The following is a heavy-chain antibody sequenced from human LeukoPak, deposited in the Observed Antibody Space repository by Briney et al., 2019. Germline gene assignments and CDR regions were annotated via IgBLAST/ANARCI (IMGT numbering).Heavy chain of an antibody. V-gene: IGHV4-34*01. J-gene: IGHJ4*02. CDR1: GGSFSGYY. CDR2: INHSGST. Sequence: SETLSLTCAVYGGSFSGYYWSWIRQPPGKGLEWIGEINHSGSTNYNPSLESRVTISVDTSKNQFSLKLSSVTAADTAVYYCAIRGVILPLYYWGQGTLVTVSS. D-gene: IGHD3-10*01. CDR3: AIRGVILPLYY.